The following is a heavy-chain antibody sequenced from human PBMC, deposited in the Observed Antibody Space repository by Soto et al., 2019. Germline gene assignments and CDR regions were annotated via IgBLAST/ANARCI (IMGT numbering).Heavy chain of an antibody. CDR1: GLSFSDYY. Sequence: QVELVESGGGLVKPGGSLRLSCAASGLSFSDYYMSWIRQAPGKGLEWIAYITSSSSTIYYADSVKGRFPISRNDATNSRYLQLDLLRPQDTAVNHCATVCRSSNFNYWGQGTLVTVSP. CDR2: ITSSSSTI. V-gene: IGHV3-11*01. J-gene: IGHJ4*02. CDR3: ATVCRSSNFNY.